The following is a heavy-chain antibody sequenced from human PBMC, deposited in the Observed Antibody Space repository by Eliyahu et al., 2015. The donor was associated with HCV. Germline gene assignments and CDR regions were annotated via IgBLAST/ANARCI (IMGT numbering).Heavy chain of an antibody. CDR2: IHYSGST. D-gene: IGHD6-19*01. V-gene: IGHV4-59*01. CDR3: ASGGGGIAVTGTGGWFDP. J-gene: IGHJ5*02. CDR1: GGXIPTYY. Sequence: QVQLQESGPGLVKPSETLSLTCTVSGGXIPTYYWSWIRQPPGKGLEWIGYIHYSGSTNYNPSLKSRVTISVDTSKNQFSLNLTSVTAADTATYYCASGGGGIAVTGTGGWFDPWGQGALVTVSS.